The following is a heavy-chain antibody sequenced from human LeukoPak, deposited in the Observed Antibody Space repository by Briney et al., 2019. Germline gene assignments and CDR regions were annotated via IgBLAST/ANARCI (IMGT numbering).Heavy chain of an antibody. D-gene: IGHD3-9*01. V-gene: IGHV1-2*02. CDR1: GYTFTGYY. J-gene: IGHJ5*02. Sequence: ASVKVSCKASGYTFTGYYMHWVRQAPGQGLEWMGWINPNSGGTNYAQKFQGRVTMTRDTSISTAYMELSRLRSDDTAVYYCAKRGYFDRKPFDPWRQGTLVTVSS. CDR2: INPNSGGT. CDR3: AKRGYFDRKPFDP.